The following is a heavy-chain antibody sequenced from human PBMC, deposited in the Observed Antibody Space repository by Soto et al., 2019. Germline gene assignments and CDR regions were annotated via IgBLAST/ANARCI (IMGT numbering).Heavy chain of an antibody. V-gene: IGHV4-59*01. J-gene: IGHJ3*02. D-gene: IGHD3-3*01. CDR3: ARGITIFGVVIIPDAFDI. CDR2: IYYSGST. Sequence: SETLSLTCTVSGGSISSYYWSWIRQPPGKGLEWIGYIYYSGSTNYNPSLKSRVTISVDTSKNQFSLKLSSVTAADTAVYYCARGITIFGVVIIPDAFDIWGQGTMVTVSS. CDR1: GGSISSYY.